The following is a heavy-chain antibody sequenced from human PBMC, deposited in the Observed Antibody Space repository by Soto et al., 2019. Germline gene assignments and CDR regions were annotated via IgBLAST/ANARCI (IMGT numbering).Heavy chain of an antibody. CDR2: IYYSGST. CDR3: ARTGARGETAMAREY. V-gene: IGHV4-61*01. Sequence: PSETLSLTCTVSGGSVSSGSYYWSWIRQPPGKGLEWIGYIYYSGSTNYNPSLKSRVTISVDTSKNQFSLRLSSVTAADTAVYYCARTGARGETAMAREYWGQGTLVTVS. CDR1: GGSVSSGSYY. D-gene: IGHD5-18*01. J-gene: IGHJ4*02.